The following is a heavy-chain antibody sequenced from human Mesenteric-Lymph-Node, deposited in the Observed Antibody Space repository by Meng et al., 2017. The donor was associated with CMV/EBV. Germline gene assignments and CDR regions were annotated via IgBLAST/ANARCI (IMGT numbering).Heavy chain of an antibody. CDR2: INRDGSNT. V-gene: IGHV3-74*01. D-gene: IGHD4-11*01. CDR1: GFTFSNDW. CDR3: VKGISTVTFYGMDV. J-gene: IGHJ6*02. Sequence: GESLKISCAASGFTFSNDWMYWVRQAPGKGLAWVSRINRDGSNTRYAASVAGRFTISRDNAKNSLYLQMNSLRPEDTALYYCVKGISTVTFYGMDVWGQGTTVTVSS.